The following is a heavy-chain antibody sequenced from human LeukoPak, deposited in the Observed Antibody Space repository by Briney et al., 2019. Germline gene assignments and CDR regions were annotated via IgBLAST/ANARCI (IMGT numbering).Heavy chain of an antibody. CDR1: GFTFSSYA. CDR3: ARGSDIAVSVFYFDY. Sequence: GGSLRLSCAASGFTFSSYAMSWVRQAPGKGLEWVSSISSSSGHIYYSDSVKGRFTISRDNAKNSLSLQMNSLRAEDTAVYYCARGSDIAVSVFYFDYWGQGTLVTVSS. CDR2: ISSSSGHI. D-gene: IGHD6-19*01. J-gene: IGHJ4*02. V-gene: IGHV3-21*01.